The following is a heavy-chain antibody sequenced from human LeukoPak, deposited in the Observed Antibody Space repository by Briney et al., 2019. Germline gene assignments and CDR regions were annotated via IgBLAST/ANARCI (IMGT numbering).Heavy chain of an antibody. CDR3: AKDGGVDCGGDCYFDY. J-gene: IGHJ4*02. Sequence: PGGSLRLSCAASGFTFSSYAMSWVRQAPGKGLEWVSAISGSGGSTYYADSVKGRFTISRDNSKNTLYLQMNNLRAEDTAVYYCAKDGGVDCGGDCYFDYWGQGTLVTVSS. V-gene: IGHV3-23*01. CDR1: GFTFSSYA. D-gene: IGHD2-21*02. CDR2: ISGSGGST.